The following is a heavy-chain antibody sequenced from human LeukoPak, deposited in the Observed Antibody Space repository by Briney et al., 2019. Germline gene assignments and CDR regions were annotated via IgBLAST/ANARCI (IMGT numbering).Heavy chain of an antibody. CDR3: ARGDGVHFDY. CDR1: AYTFTSYD. Sequence: ASVTVSCKASAYTFTSYDINWVRQAPGQGLEWMGWMNPNSGNTGYAQKFQGRVTMTRNTSISTAYMELSSLRSEDTAVYYCARGDGVHFDYWGQGNLVTVSS. J-gene: IGHJ4*02. D-gene: IGHD3-10*01. V-gene: IGHV1-8*01. CDR2: MNPNSGNT.